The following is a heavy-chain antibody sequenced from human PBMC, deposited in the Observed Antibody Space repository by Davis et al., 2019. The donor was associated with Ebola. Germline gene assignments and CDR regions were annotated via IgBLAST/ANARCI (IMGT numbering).Heavy chain of an antibody. CDR2: IYYSGST. V-gene: IGHV4-31*03. J-gene: IGHJ4*02. CDR3: ARDRGGEQWLVHPTDY. Sequence: PSETLSLTCTVSGGSISSGGYYWSWIRQHPGKGLEWIGYIYYSGSTYYNPSLKSRVTISVDTSKNQFSLKLSSVTAADTAVYYCARDRGGEQWLVHPTDYWGQGTLVTVSS. D-gene: IGHD6-19*01. CDR1: GGSISSGGYY.